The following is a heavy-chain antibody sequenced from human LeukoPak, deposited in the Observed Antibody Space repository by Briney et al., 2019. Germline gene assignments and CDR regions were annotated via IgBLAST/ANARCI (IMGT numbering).Heavy chain of an antibody. Sequence: ASVKVSCKASGGTFSSYAISWVRQAPGQGLEWMGGIIPIFGTANYAQKFQGRVTITADESTSTAYMELSSLRSEDTAVYYCARGRPQTYCSGSSCYSDAFDIWGQGTMVTVSS. CDR3: ARGRPQTYCSGSSCYSDAFDI. CDR1: GGTFSSYA. CDR2: IIPIFGTA. J-gene: IGHJ3*02. V-gene: IGHV1-69*01. D-gene: IGHD2-15*01.